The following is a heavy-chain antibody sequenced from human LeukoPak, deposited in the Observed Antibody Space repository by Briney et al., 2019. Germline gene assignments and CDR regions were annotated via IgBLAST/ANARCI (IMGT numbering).Heavy chain of an antibody. CDR1: GGSVSSGSYY. CDR3: ARALCGGDCYAFDI. D-gene: IGHD2-21*02. J-gene: IGHJ3*02. V-gene: IGHV4-61*01. CDR2: IYYSGST. Sequence: SETLSLTCTVSGGSVSSGSYYWSWIRQPPGKGLEWIGYIYYSGSTNYNPSLKSRVTISVDTSKNQFSLKLSSVTAADTAVYYCARALCGGDCYAFDIWGQGTMVTVSS.